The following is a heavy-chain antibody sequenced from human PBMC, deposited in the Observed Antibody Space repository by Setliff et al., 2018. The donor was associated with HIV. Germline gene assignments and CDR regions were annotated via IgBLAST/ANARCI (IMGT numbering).Heavy chain of an antibody. CDR3: ARDLSRIAAAGIDY. J-gene: IGHJ4*02. V-gene: IGHV3-21*01. CDR2: ISSSSSYI. Sequence: GASVKVSCAASGFTFSSYSMNWVRQAPGKGLEWVSSISSSSSYIYYADSVKGRFTISRDNAKNSLYLQMNSLRAEDTAVYYCARDLSRIAAAGIDYWGQGTLVTVSS. CDR1: GFTFSSYS. D-gene: IGHD6-13*01.